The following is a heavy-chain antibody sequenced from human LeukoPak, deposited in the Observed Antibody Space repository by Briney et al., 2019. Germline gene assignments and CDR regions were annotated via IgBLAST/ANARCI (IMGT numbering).Heavy chain of an antibody. V-gene: IGHV1-8*03. CDR1: GYTFTSYD. CDR3: ARGSSPDCGDYVFDP. Sequence: ASVKLSCKASGYTFTSYDINWVRQATGQGLEWMGWMNPNSGNTGYAQKFQGRVTITRNTSISTAYMELSSLRSEDTAVYYCARGSSPDCGDYVFDPWGQGTLVTVSS. CDR2: MNPNSGNT. J-gene: IGHJ5*02. D-gene: IGHD4-17*01.